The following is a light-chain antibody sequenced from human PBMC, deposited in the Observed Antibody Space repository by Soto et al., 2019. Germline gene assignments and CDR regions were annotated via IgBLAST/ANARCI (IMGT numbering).Light chain of an antibody. CDR3: QQRDNWPPT. CDR2: KAS. J-gene: IGKJ4*01. V-gene: IGKV1-5*03. Sequence: DIQMTQSPSTLPASVGDRVTIACRASQSVSSWLAWYQQKPGKAPKLLIYKASRLESGVPSRFSGSGSGTEFTLTISSLEPEDFAVYFCQQRDNWPPTFGGGTKVDI. CDR1: QSVSSW.